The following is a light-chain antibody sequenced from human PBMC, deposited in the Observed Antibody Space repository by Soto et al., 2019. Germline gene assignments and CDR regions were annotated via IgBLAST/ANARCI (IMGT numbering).Light chain of an antibody. V-gene: IGLV2-8*01. J-gene: IGLJ1*01. Sequence: QSVLTQPPSASGSPGQSVTVSCTGTSSDVGGWHFVSWYQQHPGKAPKLMIYEVSKRPSGVPDRFSGSKSGNTASLTVSGLQAEDEADYFCSSYAGSMFYVLGTGTKVTVL. CDR2: EVS. CDR1: SSDVGGWHF. CDR3: SSYAGSMFYV.